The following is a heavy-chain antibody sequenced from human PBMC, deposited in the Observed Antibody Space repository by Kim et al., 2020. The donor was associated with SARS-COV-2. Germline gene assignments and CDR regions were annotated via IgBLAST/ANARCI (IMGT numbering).Heavy chain of an antibody. CDR2: INAGNGNT. CDR3: ARVDTAMVGYYGMDV. CDR1: GYTFTSYA. V-gene: IGHV1-3*01. J-gene: IGHJ6*02. D-gene: IGHD5-18*01. Sequence: ASVKVSCKASGYTFTSYAMHWVRQAPGQRLEWMGWINAGNGNTKYSQKFQGRVTITRDTSASTAYMELSSLRSEDTAVYYCARVDTAMVGYYGMDVWGQGTTVTVSS.